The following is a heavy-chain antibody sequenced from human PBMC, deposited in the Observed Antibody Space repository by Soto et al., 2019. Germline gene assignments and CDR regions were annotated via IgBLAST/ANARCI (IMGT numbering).Heavy chain of an antibody. CDR2: ISWNSGSI. V-gene: IGHV3-9*01. Sequence: GGSLRLSCAASGFTFDDYAMHWVRQAPGKGLEWVSGISWNSGSIGYADSVKGRFTISRDNAKNSLYLQMNSLRAEDTALYYCAKSGSWYYFDYWGQGTLVTVSS. J-gene: IGHJ4*02. CDR1: GFTFDDYA. D-gene: IGHD6-13*01. CDR3: AKSGSWYYFDY.